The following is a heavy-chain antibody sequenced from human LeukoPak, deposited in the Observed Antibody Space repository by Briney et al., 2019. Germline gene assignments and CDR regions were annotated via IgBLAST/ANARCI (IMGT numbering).Heavy chain of an antibody. Sequence: GSLRLSCAASGFTFSSYSMNWVRQAPGKGLGWVSSISSSSSYIYYADSVKGRFTISRDNAKNSLYLQMNSLRAEDTAVYYCARVTEAPYYFDYWGQGTLVTVSS. V-gene: IGHV3-21*01. CDR3: ARVTEAPYYFDY. CDR2: ISSSSSYI. J-gene: IGHJ4*02. CDR1: GFTFSSYS.